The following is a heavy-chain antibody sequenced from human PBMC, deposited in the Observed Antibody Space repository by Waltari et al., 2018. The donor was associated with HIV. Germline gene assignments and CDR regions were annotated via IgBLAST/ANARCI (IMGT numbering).Heavy chain of an antibody. CDR3: AKTGYGDYGRDD. CDR2: ISYDGSNK. J-gene: IGHJ4*02. D-gene: IGHD4-17*01. Sequence: QVQLVESGGGVVQPGRSLRPSCAASGFTFSSYGMHWVRQAPGKGLEWVAVISYDGSNKFYTDSVKGRFTISRDNSKNTLYLQMNSLRAEDTAVYYCAKTGYGDYGRDDWGQGTLVTVSS. CDR1: GFTFSSYG. V-gene: IGHV3-30*18.